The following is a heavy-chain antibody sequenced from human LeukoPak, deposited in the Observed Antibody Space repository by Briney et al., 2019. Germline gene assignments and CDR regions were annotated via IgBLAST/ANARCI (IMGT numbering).Heavy chain of an antibody. CDR2: IYHSGST. Sequence: GSLRLSCAASGFTFSSYAMSWVRQPPGKGLEWIGSIYHSGSTYYNPSLKSRVTISVDTSKNQFSLKLSSVTAADTAVYYCARSLYCSGGSCYFDYWGQGTLVTVSS. J-gene: IGHJ4*02. V-gene: IGHV4-38-2*01. D-gene: IGHD2-15*01. CDR3: ARSLYCSGGSCYFDY. CDR1: GFTFSSYA.